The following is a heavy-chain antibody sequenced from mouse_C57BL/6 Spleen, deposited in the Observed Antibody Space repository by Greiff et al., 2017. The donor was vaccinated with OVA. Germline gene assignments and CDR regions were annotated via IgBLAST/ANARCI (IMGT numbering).Heavy chain of an antibody. Sequence: QVQLQQPGAELVKPGASVKVSCKASGYTFTSYWMHWVKQRPGQGLEWIGRIHPSDSDTNYNQKFKGKATLTVDKSSSTAYMQLSSLTSEDSVVYYCAIDRGRGYFDYWGQGTTLTVSS. D-gene: IGHD3-3*01. CDR3: AIDRGRGYFDY. CDR2: IHPSDSDT. J-gene: IGHJ2*01. V-gene: IGHV1-74*01. CDR1: GYTFTSYW.